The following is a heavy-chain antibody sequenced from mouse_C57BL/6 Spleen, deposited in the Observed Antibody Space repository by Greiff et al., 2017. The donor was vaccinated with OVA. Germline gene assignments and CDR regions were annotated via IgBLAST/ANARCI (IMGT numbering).Heavy chain of an antibody. CDR1: GYAFSSSW. CDR2: IHPGAGDT. V-gene: IGHV1-82*01. CDR3: ARDYHDAMDY. Sequence: QVQLQQSGPELVKPGASVKISCKASGYAFSSSWMHWVKQRPGKGLEWIGRIHPGAGDTNYTGTFKGKATLTADNTSSTAYMQLNSRTSEDSAVYFCARDYHDAMDYWGQGTSVTVSS. D-gene: IGHD1-1*01. J-gene: IGHJ4*01.